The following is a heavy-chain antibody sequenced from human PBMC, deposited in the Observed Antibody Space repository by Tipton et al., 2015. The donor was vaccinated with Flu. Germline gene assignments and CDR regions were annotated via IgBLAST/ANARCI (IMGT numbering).Heavy chain of an antibody. CDR1: ADSISSNY. CDR3: ARQDHGLDV. Sequence: TLSLTCSVSADSISSNYWSWIRQSPGKGLEWIGYIYNTWSTNYNPSLKSRVTISVDTSKNQFSPNLRSVTAADTAVYYCARQDHGLDVWGQGTTVSVS. V-gene: IGHV4-59*08. J-gene: IGHJ6*02. D-gene: IGHD5-24*01. CDR2: IYNTWST.